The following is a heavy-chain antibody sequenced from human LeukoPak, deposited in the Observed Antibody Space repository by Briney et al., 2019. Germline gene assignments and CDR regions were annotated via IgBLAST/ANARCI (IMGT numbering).Heavy chain of an antibody. Sequence: SQTLSLTCAISGDSVSSNSAAWNWIRQSPSRGLEWLGRTYYRSKWYNDYAVSVKSRITINPDTSKNQFSLQLNSVTPEDTAVYYCAREPLVRGVLYNWFDPWGQGTLVTVSS. J-gene: IGHJ5*02. CDR2: TYYRSKWYN. CDR3: AREPLVRGVLYNWFDP. D-gene: IGHD3-10*01. V-gene: IGHV6-1*01. CDR1: GDSVSSNSAA.